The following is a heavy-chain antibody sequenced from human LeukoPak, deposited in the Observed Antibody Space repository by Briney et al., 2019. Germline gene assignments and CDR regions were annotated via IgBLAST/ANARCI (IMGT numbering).Heavy chain of an antibody. Sequence: RPGGSLRLSCAASGFTFDDYGMSWVRQPPGKGLEWVSGINWNGGSTGYADSVKGRFTTSRDNAKNSLYLQMNSLIAEDTALYYCARSRPTDILGWLLPFDYWGQGTLVTVSS. D-gene: IGHD3-3*01. CDR2: INWNGGST. J-gene: IGHJ4*02. CDR3: ARSRPTDILGWLLPFDY. CDR1: GFTFDDYG. V-gene: IGHV3-20*04.